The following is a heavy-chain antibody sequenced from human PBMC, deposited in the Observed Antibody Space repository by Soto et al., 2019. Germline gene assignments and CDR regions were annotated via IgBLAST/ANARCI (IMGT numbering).Heavy chain of an antibody. V-gene: IGHV1-24*01. CDR3: ATANIVATTKNFDY. D-gene: IGHD5-12*01. CDR1: GYTLTELS. J-gene: IGHJ4*02. Sequence: ASVKVYCKVSGYTLTELSMHWVRQAPGKGLEWMGGFDPEDGETIYAQKFQGRVTMTEDTSTDTAYMELSSLRSEDTAVYYCATANIVATTKNFDYWGQGTLVTVSS. CDR2: FDPEDGET.